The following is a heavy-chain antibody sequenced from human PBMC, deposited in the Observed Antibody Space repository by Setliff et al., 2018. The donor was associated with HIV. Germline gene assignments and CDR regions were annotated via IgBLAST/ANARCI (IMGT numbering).Heavy chain of an antibody. J-gene: IGHJ6*03. CDR2: IYGGGSYT. CDR3: VKGAPDYDTNPFYYYFYMHV. Sequence: GSLRLSCAASGFTFSNFAMSWVRQAPGKGLELVSTIYGGGSYTYYADSVKGRFTISRDNSQNTLSLQMNGLRVEDAAVYYCVKGAPDYDTNPFYYYFYMHVWGKGTTVTVSS. CDR1: GFTFSNFA. D-gene: IGHD2-8*01. V-gene: IGHV3-23*03.